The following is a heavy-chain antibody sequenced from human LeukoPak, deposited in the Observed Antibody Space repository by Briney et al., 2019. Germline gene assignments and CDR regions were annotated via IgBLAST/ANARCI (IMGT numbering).Heavy chain of an antibody. CDR1: GYTFTSYG. CDR2: ISAYNGNT. J-gene: IGHJ4*02. Sequence: GASVKVSCKASGYTFTSYGISWVRQAPGQGLEWMGWISAYNGNTNYAQKLQGRVTITTDTSTSTAYMELRSLRSDDTAVYYCARDQNSLRYFDWLLEGPSRGYFDYWGQGTLVTVSS. D-gene: IGHD3-9*01. CDR3: ARDQNSLRYFDWLLEGPSRGYFDY. V-gene: IGHV1-18*01.